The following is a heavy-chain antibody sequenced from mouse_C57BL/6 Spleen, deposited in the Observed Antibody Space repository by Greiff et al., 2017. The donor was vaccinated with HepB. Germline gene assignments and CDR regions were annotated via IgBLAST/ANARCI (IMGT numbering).Heavy chain of an antibody. CDR1: GFSFTSYG. J-gene: IGHJ1*03. Sequence: QVQLKESGPGLVQPSQSLSITCTVSGFSFTSYGVHWVRQSPGKGLEWLGVIWSGGSTDYNAAFISRLSISKDNSKSQVFFKMNSLQADDTAIYYCALGWLLGEWYFDVWGTGTTVTVSS. V-gene: IGHV2-2*01. D-gene: IGHD2-3*01. CDR2: IWSGGST. CDR3: ALGWLLGEWYFDV.